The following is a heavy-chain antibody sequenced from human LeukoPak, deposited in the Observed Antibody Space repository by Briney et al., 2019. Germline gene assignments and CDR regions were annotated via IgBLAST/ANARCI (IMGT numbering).Heavy chain of an antibody. V-gene: IGHV4-34*01. J-gene: IGHJ5*02. CDR1: GGSFSGYY. CDR2: INHSGST. Sequence: SETLSLTXAVYGGSFSGYYWSWIRQPPGKGLEWIGEINHSGSTNYNPSLKSRVTISVDTSKNQFSLKLSSVTAADTAVYYCARAPRKWWPVKTWGQGTLVTVSS. D-gene: IGHD2-15*01. CDR3: ARAPRKWWPVKT.